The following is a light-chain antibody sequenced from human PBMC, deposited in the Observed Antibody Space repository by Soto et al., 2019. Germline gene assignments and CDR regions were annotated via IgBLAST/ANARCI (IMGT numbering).Light chain of an antibody. V-gene: IGKV1-9*01. CDR1: QGIGSN. J-gene: IGKJ4*01. CDR3: QQSNSFPLS. Sequence: IQLTQSPSSLSASGGDRVTITCRASQGIGSNLAWYLQKPGEAPKLLVYGASTLRGGVPSRFSGSGSGTLCTLTITSLQPEDFATYFCQQSNSFPLSFGGGTKVEIK. CDR2: GAS.